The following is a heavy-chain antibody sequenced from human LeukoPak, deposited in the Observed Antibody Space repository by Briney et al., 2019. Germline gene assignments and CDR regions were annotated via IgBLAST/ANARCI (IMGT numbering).Heavy chain of an antibody. V-gene: IGHV4-34*01. D-gene: IGHD6-19*01. CDR2: INHSGST. J-gene: IGHJ4*02. CDR1: GGSFSGYY. Sequence: KPSETLSLTCAVYGGSFSGYYWSGIRQPPGKGLEWIGEINHSGSTNYNPSLKSRVTISVDTSKNQFSLKLSSVTAADTAVYYCARVVHSSGWYFDYWGQGTLVTVSS. CDR3: ARVVHSSGWYFDY.